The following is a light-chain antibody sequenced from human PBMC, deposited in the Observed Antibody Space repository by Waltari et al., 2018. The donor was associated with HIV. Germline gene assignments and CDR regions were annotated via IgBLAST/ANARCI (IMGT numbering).Light chain of an antibody. CDR2: EVS. CDR3: CAYAGSTTYVI. J-gene: IGLJ2*01. V-gene: IGLV2-23*02. CDR1: SSDVGGYNL. Sequence: QSALTQPAPVSGSPGQSITIPCTGTSSDVGGYNLVSWYQQHPGKAPKLMIYEVSKRPSGVSNRFSGSKSGNTASLTISGLQAEDEADYYCCAYAGSTTYVIFGGGTKLTVL.